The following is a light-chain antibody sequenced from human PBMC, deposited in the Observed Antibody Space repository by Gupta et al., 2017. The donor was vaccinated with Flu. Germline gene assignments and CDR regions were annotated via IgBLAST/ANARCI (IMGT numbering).Light chain of an antibody. CDR1: QTMNSY. CDR3: QQCYSSPT. J-gene: IGKJ4*01. V-gene: IGKV1-39*01. CDR2: GAT. Sequence: DIQMTQSPSSLSASVGDRVTITCRASQTMNSYINWYQQKPGKAPKLLIYGATSLQSEVPSRFSGTGSGTDFTLTITSLQPEDFATYYCQQCYSSPTFGGGTKVEMK.